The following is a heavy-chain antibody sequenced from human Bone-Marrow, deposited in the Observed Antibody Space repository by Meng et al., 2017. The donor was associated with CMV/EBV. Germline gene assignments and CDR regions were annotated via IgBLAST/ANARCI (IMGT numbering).Heavy chain of an antibody. D-gene: IGHD2-8*02. V-gene: IGHV4-59*01. CDR3: ARDGDIAGLGLNWWGDYGMNV. CDR1: GGSISSYY. Sequence: GSLRLSCTVSGGSISSYYWSWIRQPPGKGLEWIGYIYYSGSTNYNPSLKSRVTISVDTSKNQFSLKLSSVTAADTAVYYCARDGDIAGLGLNWWGDYGMNVWARG. J-gene: IGHJ6*04. CDR2: IYYSGST.